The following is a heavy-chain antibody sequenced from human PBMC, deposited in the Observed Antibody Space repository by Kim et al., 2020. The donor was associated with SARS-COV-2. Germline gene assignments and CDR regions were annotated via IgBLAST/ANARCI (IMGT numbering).Heavy chain of an antibody. D-gene: IGHD4-17*01. Sequence: GGSLRLSCAASGFTFSDYSMTWVRQAPGKGLEWVSSISGSSSFIYYADSVKGRFTISRDNAKNSLHLQMNSLRAEDAAMYYCARLETAVTTRIDYWGQVTVVTVSS. J-gene: IGHJ4*02. CDR3: ARLETAVTTRIDY. V-gene: IGHV3-21*01. CDR1: GFTFSDYS. CDR2: ISGSSSFI.